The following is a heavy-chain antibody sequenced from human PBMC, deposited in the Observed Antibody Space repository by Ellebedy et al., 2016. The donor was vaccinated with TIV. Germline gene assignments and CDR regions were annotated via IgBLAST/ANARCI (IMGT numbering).Heavy chain of an antibody. Sequence: GESLKISCAASGFLFSDYAMNWVRQAPGKGLEWVSGIGGYGETKIYADSVQGRFTVSRDNSKNTLYLQLNSLRVEDTAVYYCAKVSFWRCNDSYYAMDVWGQGTTVTVSS. V-gene: IGHV3-23*01. CDR2: IGGYGETK. J-gene: IGHJ6*02. CDR1: GFLFSDYA. D-gene: IGHD1-1*01. CDR3: AKVSFWRCNDSYYAMDV.